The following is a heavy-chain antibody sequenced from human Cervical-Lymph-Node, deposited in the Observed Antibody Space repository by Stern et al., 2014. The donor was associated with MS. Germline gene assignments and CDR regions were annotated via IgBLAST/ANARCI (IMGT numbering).Heavy chain of an antibody. V-gene: IGHV1-69*01. CDR2: IIPIFGTA. D-gene: IGHD3-22*01. CDR3: ARDGGAYYDSSGYYQNWFDP. CDR1: GGTFSSYA. J-gene: IGHJ5*02. Sequence: QVQLLQPGAEVKKPGSSVKVSCKASGGTFSSYAISWVRKAPGQGLEWMGGIIPIFGTANYAQKFQGRVTITADESTSTAYMELSSLRSEDTAVYYCARDGGAYYDSSGYYQNWFDPWGQGTLVTVSS.